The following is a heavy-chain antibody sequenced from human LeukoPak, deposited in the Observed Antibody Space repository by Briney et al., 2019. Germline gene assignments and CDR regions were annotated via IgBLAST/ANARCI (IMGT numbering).Heavy chain of an antibody. CDR1: GFTFSRYG. D-gene: IGHD3-10*01. Sequence: PGGSLRLSCAASGFTFSRYGMHWVRQAQGKGLEWVAVIWYDGSNKDYADSVKGRFTISRDNSKNTLYLQMNSLSAEDTAMYYCAREPYYTAGTYYPIWGQGTMVTVSS. CDR2: IWYDGSNK. V-gene: IGHV3-33*01. J-gene: IGHJ3*02. CDR3: AREPYYTAGTYYPI.